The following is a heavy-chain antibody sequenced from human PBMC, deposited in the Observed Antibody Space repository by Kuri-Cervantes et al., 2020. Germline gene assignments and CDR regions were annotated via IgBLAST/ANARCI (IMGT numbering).Heavy chain of an antibody. D-gene: IGHD4-17*01. V-gene: IGHV1-18*01. J-gene: IGHJ3*02. CDR2: ISAYNGNT. Sequence: ASVKVSCKASGYTFTSYDISWVRQAPGQGLEWMGWISAYNGNTNYAQKLQGRVTMTTDTSTSTAYMELRSLRSDDTAVYYCARGRTTVTTNDAFDIWGQGTMVTVSS. CDR3: ARGRTTVTTNDAFDI. CDR1: GYTFTSYD.